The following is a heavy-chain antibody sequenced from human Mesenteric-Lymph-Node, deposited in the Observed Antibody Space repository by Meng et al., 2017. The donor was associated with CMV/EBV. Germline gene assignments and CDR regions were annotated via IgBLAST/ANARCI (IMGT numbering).Heavy chain of an antibody. V-gene: IGHV3-33*01. CDR1: GFSFSSFG. CDR3: ARDRGDAFDI. Sequence: GESLKISCVASGFSFSSFGMQWVRQAPGKGLEWVAFIWHDGSNKYYAESAKGRFTISRDNSKNTLYLQMNSLRAEDTAVYYCARDRGDAFDIWGQGTMVTVSS. J-gene: IGHJ3*02. CDR2: IWHDGSNK. D-gene: IGHD3-10*01.